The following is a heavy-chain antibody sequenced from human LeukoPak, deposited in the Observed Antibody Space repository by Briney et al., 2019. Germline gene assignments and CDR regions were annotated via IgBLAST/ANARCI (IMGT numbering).Heavy chain of an antibody. D-gene: IGHD6-13*01. V-gene: IGHV1-69*04. Sequence: EASVKVSCKASGGTFSSDAISWVRQAPGQGLEWMGRIIPILGIANYAQKFQGRVTITADKSTSTAYMELSSLRSEDTAVYYRASGDIAAANYYYYGMDVWGQGTTVTVSS. CDR3: ASGDIAAANYYYYGMDV. J-gene: IGHJ6*02. CDR2: IIPILGIA. CDR1: GGTFSSDA.